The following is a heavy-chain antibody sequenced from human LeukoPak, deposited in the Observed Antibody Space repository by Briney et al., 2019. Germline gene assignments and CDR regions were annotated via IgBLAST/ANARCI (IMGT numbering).Heavy chain of an antibody. J-gene: IGHJ6*02. CDR3: ARETTTFVVVPAARPGANGMDF. CDR1: GYTFTSYG. CDR2: ISAYNGNT. D-gene: IGHD2-2*01. Sequence: ASVPETRKASGYTFTSYGISWVRQAPGQGLEWMGWISAYNGNTNYAQKLQGRVTMTTDTSTSTAYMELRSLRSDDTAVYYCARETTTFVVVPAARPGANGMDFWGQGTTITVSS. V-gene: IGHV1-18*01.